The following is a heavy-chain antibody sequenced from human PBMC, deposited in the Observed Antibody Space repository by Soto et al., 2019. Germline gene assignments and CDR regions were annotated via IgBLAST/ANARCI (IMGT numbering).Heavy chain of an antibody. V-gene: IGHV3-23*01. D-gene: IGHD3-10*01. CDR3: ANVPLRDYYGSGSYPTGDY. J-gene: IGHJ4*02. CDR1: GFTFSSYA. CDR2: ISGSGGST. Sequence: GGSLRLSCAASGFTFSSYAMSWVRQAPGKGLEWVSAISGSGGSTYYADSVKGRFTISRDNSKNTLYLQMNSLRAEDTAVYHCANVPLRDYYGSGSYPTGDYWGQGTLVTVSS.